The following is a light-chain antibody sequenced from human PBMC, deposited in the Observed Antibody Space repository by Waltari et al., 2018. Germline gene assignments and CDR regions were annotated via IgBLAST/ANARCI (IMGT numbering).Light chain of an antibody. CDR2: GAS. Sequence: PGTLSLSPGERATLSCRASQSVSRSLAWYQQKPGQAPRLLIYGASSRASGVPDRFSGSGSGTDFSLTISRLEPEDFAVYYCQHYVRLPVSFGQGTKVEIK. V-gene: IGKV3-20*01. CDR3: QHYVRLPVS. CDR1: QSVSRS. J-gene: IGKJ1*01.